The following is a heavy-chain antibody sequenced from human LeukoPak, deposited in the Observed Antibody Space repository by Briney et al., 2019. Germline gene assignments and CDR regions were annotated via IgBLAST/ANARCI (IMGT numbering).Heavy chain of an antibody. CDR2: IGSSGTTI. CDR1: GFTFSDYG. D-gene: IGHD3-22*01. V-gene: IGHV3-48*03. CDR3: ARQYDSSDNDAFDL. Sequence: GGALRLSCAASGFTFSDYGRNWVRQAPGKGLEGVSYIGSSGTTIFYADSGPGRFNISRDKAKNSLYLQMHSLRAEDTAVYYCARQYDSSDNDAFDLWGQGTMVTVSS. J-gene: IGHJ3*01.